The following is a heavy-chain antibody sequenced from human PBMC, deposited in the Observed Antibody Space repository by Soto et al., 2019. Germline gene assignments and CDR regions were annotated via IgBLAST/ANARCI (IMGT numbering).Heavy chain of an antibody. V-gene: IGHV3-30*18. CDR1: GFTFSNYG. J-gene: IGHJ4*02. CDR2: ISYDGSNK. Sequence: QVQLVESGGGVVQPGRSLRLSCAASGFTFSNYGMHWVRQAPGKGLEWVAIISYDGSNKYYADSVKGRFTISRDNSKNTLSLQMNSLRAEDTAVYYCAKDLLSMVRGVIKEIDYWGQGTLVTVSS. CDR3: AKDLLSMVRGVIKEIDY. D-gene: IGHD3-10*01.